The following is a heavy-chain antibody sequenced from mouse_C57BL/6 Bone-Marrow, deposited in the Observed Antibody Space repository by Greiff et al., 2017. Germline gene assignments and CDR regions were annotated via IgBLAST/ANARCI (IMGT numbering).Heavy chain of an antibody. V-gene: IGHV1-43*01. CDR3: ARDGYYNPYWYFDV. CDR2: INPSTGGT. CDR1: GYSFTGYY. J-gene: IGHJ1*03. D-gene: IGHD2-3*01. Sequence: VQLQQSGPELVQPGASVKISCKASGYSFTGYYMHWVKQSSEKSLEWIGEINPSTGGTSYNQKFKGKATLTVDKSSSTAYMQLKSLTSEDSAVYYCARDGYYNPYWYFDVWGTGTTVTVSS.